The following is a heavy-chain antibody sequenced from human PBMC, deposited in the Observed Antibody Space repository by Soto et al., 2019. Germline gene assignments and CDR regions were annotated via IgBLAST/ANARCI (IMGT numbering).Heavy chain of an antibody. CDR3: ARDIVRGVFDI. J-gene: IGHJ3*02. Sequence: QVQLQEAGPGLVRPSQTLSLTCTVAGGSMSENDYYWSWLRPSPGQGLQRIGYIYDTWTTSYITSLQRRVTMSAETSRLQLSLNWTSVTAAATTLYICARDIVRGVFDIWGQATWVTVPS. D-gene: IGHD3-10*02. CDR1: GGSMSENDYY. V-gene: IGHV4-30-4*01. CDR2: IYDTWTT.